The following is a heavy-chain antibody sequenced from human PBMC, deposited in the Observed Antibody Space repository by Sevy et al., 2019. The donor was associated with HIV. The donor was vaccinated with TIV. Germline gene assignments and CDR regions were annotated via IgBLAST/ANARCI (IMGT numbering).Heavy chain of an antibody. J-gene: IGHJ3*02. Sequence: GGSLRLSCAASGFSFTWYWMSWVRQTPEKGLEWVANIKQDGSEKNYVDSVKGRFTISRDNAKNSLYLQMNSLRAEDTAVYYCARDPDGYYYDSSGQRNYNAFDIWGQGTMVTVSS. V-gene: IGHV3-7*01. CDR3: ARDPDGYYYDSSGQRNYNAFDI. CDR1: GFSFTWYW. CDR2: IKQDGSEK. D-gene: IGHD3-22*01.